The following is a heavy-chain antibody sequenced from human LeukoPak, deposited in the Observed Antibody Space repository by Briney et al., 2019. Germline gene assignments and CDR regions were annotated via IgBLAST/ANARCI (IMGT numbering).Heavy chain of an antibody. CDR2: IYTSGST. J-gene: IGHJ5*02. D-gene: IGHD3-10*01. CDR1: VGRISSYY. CDR3: ARVGMVRGVSINWFDP. Sequence: SETLSLTCTISVGRISSYYGSWIRQPAGKGLEWIGRIYTSGSTNYNPSLKSRVTMSVDTSKNQFSLKLSSVTAADTAVYYCARVGMVRGVSINWFDPWGQGTLVTVSS. V-gene: IGHV4-4*07.